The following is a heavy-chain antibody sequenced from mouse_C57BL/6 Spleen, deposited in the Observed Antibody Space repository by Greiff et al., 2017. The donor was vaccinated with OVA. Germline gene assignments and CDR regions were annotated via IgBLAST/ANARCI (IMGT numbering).Heavy chain of an antibody. CDR2: ISYSGST. D-gene: IGHD2-1*01. CDR3: ARGMIYYGNAMDY. CDR1: GYSITSGYD. Sequence: VQLKESGPGMVKPSQSLSLTCTVTGYSITSGYDWHWIRHFPGNNLEWMGYISYSGSTNYNPSLKSRISITHDTSKNHFFLKLNSVTTEDTATYYCARGMIYYGNAMDYWGQGTSVTVSS. V-gene: IGHV3-1*01. J-gene: IGHJ4*01.